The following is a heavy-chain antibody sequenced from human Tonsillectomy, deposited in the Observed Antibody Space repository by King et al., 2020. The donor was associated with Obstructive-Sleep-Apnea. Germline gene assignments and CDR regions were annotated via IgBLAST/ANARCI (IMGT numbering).Heavy chain of an antibody. V-gene: IGHV3-21*01. Sequence: EQLVQSGGGLVKPGGSLRLSCAASGFTFSSYSMNWVRQAPGKGLEWVSSISSSSSYIYYADSVKGRFTISRDNAKNSLYLQMNSLRAEDTAVYYCARGYYDFWSGPNYGMDVWGQGTTVTVSS. J-gene: IGHJ6*02. CDR1: GFTFSSYS. D-gene: IGHD3-3*01. CDR3: ARGYYDFWSGPNYGMDV. CDR2: ISSSSSYI.